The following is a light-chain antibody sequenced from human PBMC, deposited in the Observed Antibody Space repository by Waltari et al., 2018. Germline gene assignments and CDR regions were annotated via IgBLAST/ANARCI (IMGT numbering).Light chain of an antibody. CDR3: QQLNSYPLT. J-gene: IGKJ4*01. V-gene: IGKV1-9*01. CDR1: QGISSY. Sequence: DIQLTQSPSFLSASVGDRVTITCRASQGISSYLAWYHQKPGKAPKLLIYAASTLQSGVPSRFSGSGSGTDFTLTISSLQPEDFAAYYCQQLNSYPLTFGGGTKVEIK. CDR2: AAS.